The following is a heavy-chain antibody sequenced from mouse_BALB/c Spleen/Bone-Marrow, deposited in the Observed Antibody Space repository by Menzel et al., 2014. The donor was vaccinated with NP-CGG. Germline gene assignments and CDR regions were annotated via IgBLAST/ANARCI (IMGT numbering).Heavy chain of an antibody. Sequence: EVMLVESGGGLVKPGGSLKLSCAASGFTFSSYAMSWVRQSPEKRLEWVAEISSGGSYTYYSDTVTGRFTISRDNAKXTLYLEMSSLRSEDTAMYYCARDGGGYFPWFAYWGQGTLVTVSA. CDR1: GFTFSSYA. V-gene: IGHV5-9-4*01. CDR2: ISSGGSYT. J-gene: IGHJ3*01. D-gene: IGHD2-3*01. CDR3: ARDGGGYFPWFAY.